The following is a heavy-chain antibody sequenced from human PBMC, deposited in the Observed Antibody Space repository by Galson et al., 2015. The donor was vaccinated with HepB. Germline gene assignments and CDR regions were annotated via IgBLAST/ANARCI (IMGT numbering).Heavy chain of an antibody. J-gene: IGHJ4*02. Sequence: SLRLSCAASGFIFNNYAMSWVRQAPGKGLEWVSIISAGGGSTYVADSVEGRFTISRDNSKKMVYLQMSTLRADDTAVYYCVKENSGSGSFYPWDWGQGTLVTVSS. CDR3: VKENSGSGSFYPWD. CDR2: ISAGGGST. CDR1: GFIFNNYA. D-gene: IGHD3-10*01. V-gene: IGHV3-23*01.